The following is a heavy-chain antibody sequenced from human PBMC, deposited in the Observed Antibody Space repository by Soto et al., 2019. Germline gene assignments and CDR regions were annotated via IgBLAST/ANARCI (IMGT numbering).Heavy chain of an antibody. Sequence: QVQLQQWGAGLLKPSETLSLTCAVYGGSFSGYYWSWIRQPPGKGLEWSGEINHSGSTNYNPSLKSRVTISVDTSKIQFSLKLSSVTAADTAVYYCARVRTYYYGSGKGWFDPWGQGTLVTVSS. J-gene: IGHJ5*02. CDR1: GGSFSGYY. CDR3: ARVRTYYYGSGKGWFDP. D-gene: IGHD3-10*01. V-gene: IGHV4-34*01. CDR2: INHSGST.